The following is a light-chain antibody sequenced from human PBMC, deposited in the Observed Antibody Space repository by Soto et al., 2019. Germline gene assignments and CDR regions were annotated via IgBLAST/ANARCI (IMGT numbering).Light chain of an antibody. Sequence: EIVMTQSPATLSVSPGERVTLSCRASESVPSHVAWYQQRPGQAPTLLIYGASTRATGIPARFSGSGSGTEFTLTISGLQSEDFAVYYCQQYYSWPQTFGQGTTVEIQ. CDR3: QQYYSWPQT. V-gene: IGKV3-15*01. J-gene: IGKJ1*01. CDR2: GAS. CDR1: ESVPSH.